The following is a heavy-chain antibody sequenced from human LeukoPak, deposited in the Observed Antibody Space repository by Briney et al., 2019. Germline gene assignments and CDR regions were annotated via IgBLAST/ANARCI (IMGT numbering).Heavy chain of an antibody. CDR2: INHSGST. V-gene: IGHV4-30-2*01. J-gene: IGHJ4*02. CDR1: GGSISSGGYY. Sequence: PSQTLSLTCAVSGGSISSGGYYWSWIRQPPGKGLEWIGEINHSGSTNYNPSLKSRVTISVDTSKNQFSLKLSSVTAADTAVYYCATGGFLVLFDYWGQGTLVTVSS. CDR3: ATGGFLVLFDY. D-gene: IGHD3-3*01.